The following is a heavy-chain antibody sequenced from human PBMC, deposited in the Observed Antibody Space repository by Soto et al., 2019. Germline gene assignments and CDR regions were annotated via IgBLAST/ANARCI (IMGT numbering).Heavy chain of an antibody. Sequence: VQLVESGGGVVQPGTSLRLSCVGSGFTFRSFVIHWVRQAPGKGLEWVALTSYDGSNAYYGDSVKGRFTISRDNSKNTVDLQMDSLRVEDTALYYCARWGTTGGLDFWGQGTLV. CDR3: ARWGTTGGLDF. D-gene: IGHD3-16*01. J-gene: IGHJ4*02. CDR2: TSYDGSNA. V-gene: IGHV3-30*03. CDR1: GFTFRSFV.